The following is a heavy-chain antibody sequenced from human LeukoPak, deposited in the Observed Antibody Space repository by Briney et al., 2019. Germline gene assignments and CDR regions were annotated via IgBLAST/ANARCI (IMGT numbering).Heavy chain of an antibody. V-gene: IGHV1-69*13. Sequence: SVKVSCKASGGTFSSYAISWVRQAPGQGLEWMGGIIPIFGTANYAQKFQGRVTITADESTSTAYMELSSLRSEDTAVYYCARDSIIERGRYFDWLLPYYYYGKDVWGQGTTVTVSS. CDR1: GGTFSSYA. D-gene: IGHD3-9*01. CDR2: IIPIFGTA. J-gene: IGHJ6*02. CDR3: ARDSIIERGRYFDWLLPYYYYGKDV.